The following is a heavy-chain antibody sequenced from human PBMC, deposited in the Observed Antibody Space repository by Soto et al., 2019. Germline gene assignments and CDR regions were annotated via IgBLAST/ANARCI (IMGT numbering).Heavy chain of an antibody. D-gene: IGHD5-18*01. CDR3: ASLDTAMGPHDAFDI. Sequence: ASVKVSCKASGGTFSSYTISWVRQAPGQGLEWMGRIIPILGIANYAQKFQGRVTITADKSTSTAYMELSSLRSEDTAVYYCASLDTAMGPHDAFDIWGQGTMVTVSS. CDR2: IIPILGIA. V-gene: IGHV1-69*02. CDR1: GGTFSSYT. J-gene: IGHJ3*02.